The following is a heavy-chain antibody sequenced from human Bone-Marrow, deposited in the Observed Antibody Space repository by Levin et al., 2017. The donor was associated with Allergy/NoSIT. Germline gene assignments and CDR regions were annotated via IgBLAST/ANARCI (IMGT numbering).Heavy chain of an antibody. CDR2: IHHSGNT. CDR1: GGSITTSW. CDR3: PRPYHYYTDV. Sequence: SETLSLTCAVSGGSITTSWWGCVRQPPGKGLEWIGEIHHSGNTYYNPSLKSRVTMSIDMSKNQFSLNLSSVTAAETALYYCPRPYHYYTDVWGKGTTVTVSS. V-gene: IGHV4-4*02. J-gene: IGHJ6*03.